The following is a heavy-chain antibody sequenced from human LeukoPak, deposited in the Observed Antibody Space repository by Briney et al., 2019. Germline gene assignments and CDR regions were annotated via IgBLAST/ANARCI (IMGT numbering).Heavy chain of an antibody. CDR1: GASISDYS. CDR2: ISYSGNI. V-gene: IGHV4-59*01. Sequence: SETLSLTCTVSGASISDYSWSLIRQPPGKGLEWIGSISYSGNINYNPSLESRVSISVDSSKKQFSLMVSSVTAADTAVYYCARVRSNDWYFDLWGRGTLVAVSS. CDR3: ARVRSNDWYFDL. J-gene: IGHJ2*01.